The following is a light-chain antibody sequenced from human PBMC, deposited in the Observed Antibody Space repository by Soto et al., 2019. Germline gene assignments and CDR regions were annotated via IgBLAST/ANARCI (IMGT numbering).Light chain of an antibody. CDR1: HSVTSN. Sequence: EIVMTQSPATLSVSPGERATLSCRASHSVTSNLAWYQQRPGQAPRLLIYGASTRATGIPARFSGSGSGTEFCLTISSLQSEDFAVYYCQQYNKWPLFTFGPGTRVDMK. CDR3: QQYNKWPLFT. V-gene: IGKV3-15*01. CDR2: GAS. J-gene: IGKJ3*01.